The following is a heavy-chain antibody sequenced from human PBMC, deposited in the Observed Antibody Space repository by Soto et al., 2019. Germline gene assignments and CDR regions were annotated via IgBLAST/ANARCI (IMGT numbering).Heavy chain of an antibody. V-gene: IGHV5-51*01. CDR2: IYPGESDA. Sequence: GESLKISCKSSGYSFTDYWIGWVRQIPGKGLEWMGIIYPGESDARYSPSFEGQVTISVDTSINTAFLRWSSLTASDTAIYYCARQADYNILTGYFYYFDYWGQGSLVTVSS. J-gene: IGHJ4*02. D-gene: IGHD3-9*01. CDR3: ARQADYNILTGYFYYFDY. CDR1: GYSFTDYW.